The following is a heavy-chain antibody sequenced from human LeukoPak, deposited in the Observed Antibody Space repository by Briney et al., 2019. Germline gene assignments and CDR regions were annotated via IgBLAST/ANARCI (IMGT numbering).Heavy chain of an antibody. Sequence: QSGGSLRLSCAASGFTVSGNYMTWVRQAPGKGLEWVSYISSSGSTIYYADSVKGRFTISRDNAKNSLYLQMNSLRAEDTAVYYCARDRSGFSGYDFFDYWGQGTLVTVSS. CDR2: ISSSGSTI. D-gene: IGHD5-12*01. V-gene: IGHV3-48*03. J-gene: IGHJ4*02. CDR1: GFTVSGNY. CDR3: ARDRSGFSGYDFFDY.